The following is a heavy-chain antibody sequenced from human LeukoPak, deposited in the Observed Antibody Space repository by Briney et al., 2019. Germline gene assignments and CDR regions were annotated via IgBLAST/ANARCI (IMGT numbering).Heavy chain of an antibody. CDR3: ARVYYSNSYDYWYFDH. D-gene: IGHD6-13*01. CDR2: IYYSGST. J-gene: IGHJ2*01. V-gene: IGHV4-59*01. CDR1: GGSIRSYY. Sequence: SETLSLTCTVSGGSIRSYYWSWIRQPPGKGLEWIAYIYYSGSTNYNPSLKSRVTISVDTSKNQFSLKLSSVTAADTAVYYCARVYYSNSYDYWYFDHWGRGTLVTVSS.